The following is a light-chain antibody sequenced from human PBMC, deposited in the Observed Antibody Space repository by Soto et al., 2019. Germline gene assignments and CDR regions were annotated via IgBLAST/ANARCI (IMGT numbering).Light chain of an antibody. Sequence: DIQMTQSPSSVSASVGDRVSITCRASQGISNWLAWYQQKPGRALKLLIYTGSSLQSGVPSRFSGTGSGTDFTLTISSLQPEDVATYYCQQANSFPRAFGGGTKVEIK. J-gene: IGKJ4*01. CDR3: QQANSFPRA. CDR2: TGS. V-gene: IGKV1-12*01. CDR1: QGISNW.